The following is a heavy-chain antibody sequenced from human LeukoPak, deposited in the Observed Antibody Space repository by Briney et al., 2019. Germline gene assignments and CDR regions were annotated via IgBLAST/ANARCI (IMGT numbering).Heavy chain of an antibody. CDR2: ISAYNGNT. V-gene: IGHV1-18*01. CDR1: GYTFTSYG. Sequence: ASVKVSCKASGYTFTSYGISWVRQAPGQGLEWMGWISAYNGNTNYAQKLQGRVTMTRDTSTSTVYMELSSLRSEDTAVYYCARQQEMGATGFDYWGQGTLVTVSS. J-gene: IGHJ4*02. D-gene: IGHD1-26*01. CDR3: ARQQEMGATGFDY.